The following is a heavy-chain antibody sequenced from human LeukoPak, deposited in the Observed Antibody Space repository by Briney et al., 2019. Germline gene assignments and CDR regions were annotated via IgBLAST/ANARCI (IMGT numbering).Heavy chain of an antibody. Sequence: SETLSLICAASGGSNSSGGYSWSWIRQPPGKGLEWIGYIYHSGSTYYNPSLKSRVTISVDRSKNQFSLKLSSVTAADTAVYYCARVVYSSGWYADWFDPWGQGTLVTVSS. V-gene: IGHV4-30-2*01. D-gene: IGHD6-13*01. J-gene: IGHJ5*02. CDR1: GGSNSSGGYS. CDR3: ARVVYSSGWYADWFDP. CDR2: IYHSGST.